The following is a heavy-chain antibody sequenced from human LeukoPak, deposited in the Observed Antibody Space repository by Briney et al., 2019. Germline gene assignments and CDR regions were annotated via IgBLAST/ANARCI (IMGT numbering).Heavy chain of an antibody. D-gene: IGHD6-6*01. CDR1: GGSISSYY. V-gene: IGHV4-59*01. CDR2: IYYSGST. CDR3: ARCIGSSSFARWFDP. J-gene: IGHJ5*02. Sequence: SETLSLTCTVSGGSISSYYWSWIRQPPGKGLEWIGYIYYSGSTNYNPSLKSRVTISVDTSKNQFSLKLSSVTAADTAVYYCARCIGSSSFARWFDPWGQGTLVAVSS.